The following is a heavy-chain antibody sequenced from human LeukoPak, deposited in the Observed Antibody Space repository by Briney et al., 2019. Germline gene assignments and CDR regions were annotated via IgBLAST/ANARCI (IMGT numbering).Heavy chain of an antibody. Sequence: SVKVSCKASGGTFSSYAISWVRQAPGQGLEWMGGIIPIFGTANYAQKSQGRVTITAGESTSTAYMELSSLRSEDTAVYYCARATYYDILTGYYPYYYYGMDVWGKGTTVTVSS. CDR2: IIPIFGTA. J-gene: IGHJ6*04. CDR1: GGTFSSYA. V-gene: IGHV1-69*13. D-gene: IGHD3-9*01. CDR3: ARATYYDILTGYYPYYYYGMDV.